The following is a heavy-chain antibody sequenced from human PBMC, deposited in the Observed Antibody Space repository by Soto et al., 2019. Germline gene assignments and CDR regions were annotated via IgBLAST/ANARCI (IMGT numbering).Heavy chain of an antibody. J-gene: IGHJ5*01. Sequence: EVQLVESGGDLVQPGGSARLSCAASGFSVSGWYMDWVRQAPGKGLEWVARLKDRSQNYATEYAASVKGRFTVSRHPSQNSIFLQMNSLKIEDTAVCYCAREGDARWLDSWGQGTLVTVS. D-gene: IGHD1-26*01. CDR3: AREGDARWLDS. CDR2: LKDRSQNYAT. V-gene: IGHV3-72*01. CDR1: GFSVSGWY.